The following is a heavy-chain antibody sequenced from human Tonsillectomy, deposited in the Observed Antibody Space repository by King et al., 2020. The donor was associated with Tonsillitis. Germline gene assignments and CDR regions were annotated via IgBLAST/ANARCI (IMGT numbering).Heavy chain of an antibody. J-gene: IGHJ4*02. CDR1: GGSISSYY. D-gene: IGHD1-14*01. CDR3: ARWREPVGFDY. CDR2: IYYSGST. Sequence: LQLQESGPGLVKPSETLSLTCTVSGGSISSYYWSWLRQPPGKGLEWIGYIYYSGSTNYNPSLKSRVTISVDTSKNQFSLKLSSVTAADTAVYYCARWREPVGFDYWGQGTLVTVSS. V-gene: IGHV4-59*01.